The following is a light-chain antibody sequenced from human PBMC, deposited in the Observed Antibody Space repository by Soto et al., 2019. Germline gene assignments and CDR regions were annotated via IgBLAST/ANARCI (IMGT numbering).Light chain of an antibody. CDR2: VAS. V-gene: IGKV1-12*01. Sequence: DIQMTQSPSYVSASVGDRVTITCRASQGIDNWLAWYQQKPGKAPKLLIYVASNLQSGVPSRFGGSGSGTEFTLTISSLQPEDFATYYWQQYNSFPYTFGQGTKVEI. CDR3: QQYNSFPYT. J-gene: IGKJ2*01. CDR1: QGIDNW.